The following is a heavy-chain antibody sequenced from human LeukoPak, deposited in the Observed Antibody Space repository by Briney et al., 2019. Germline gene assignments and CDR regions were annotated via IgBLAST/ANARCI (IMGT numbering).Heavy chain of an antibody. CDR1: GFTFSSYS. CDR2: ISSRSSFI. Sequence: GWSLRLSCAASGFTFSSYSMNWVRRAPGKGLEWVSYISSRSSFIYYADSAQGRFTISRDNAKNSLYLQMNSLRAEDTGVYYCAKFDYGPSYYSMDVWGKGTTVTVSS. J-gene: IGHJ6*03. D-gene: IGHD4/OR15-4a*01. V-gene: IGHV3-21*01. CDR3: AKFDYGPSYYSMDV.